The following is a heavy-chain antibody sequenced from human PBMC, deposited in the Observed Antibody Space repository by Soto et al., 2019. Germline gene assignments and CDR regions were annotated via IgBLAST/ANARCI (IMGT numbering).Heavy chain of an antibody. J-gene: IGHJ3*02. CDR3: ARDLAPGIAAAGTGYAFDI. Sequence: QVQLQESGPGLVKPSGTLSLTCAVSSGSISSSNWWSWVRQPPGKGLEWIGEIYHSGSTNYNPSLKGRVTISVDKSKNQFSLKLSSVTAADTAVYYCARDLAPGIAAAGTGYAFDIWGQGTMVTVSS. CDR1: SGSISSSNW. D-gene: IGHD6-13*01. V-gene: IGHV4-4*02. CDR2: IYHSGST.